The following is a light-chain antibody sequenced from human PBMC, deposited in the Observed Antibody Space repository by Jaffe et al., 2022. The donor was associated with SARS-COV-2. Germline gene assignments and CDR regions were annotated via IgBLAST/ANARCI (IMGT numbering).Light chain of an antibody. CDR2: DVS. J-gene: IGLJ2*01. Sequence: QSALTQPASVSGSPGQSIIISCTGTSSDIGTYNYVSWYQQYPGKAPKLIIYDVSRRPSGVSPRFSGSKSGSTASLTISGLQAEDEADYYCSSYRSGSTLVVFGGGTKLTV. V-gene: IGLV2-14*03. CDR3: SSYRSGSTLVV. CDR1: SSDIGTYNY.